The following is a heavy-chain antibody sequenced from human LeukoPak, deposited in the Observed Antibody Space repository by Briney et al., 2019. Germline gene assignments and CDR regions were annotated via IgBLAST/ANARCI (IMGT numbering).Heavy chain of an antibody. CDR3: TKDVYCSSTRCHKPYYYYYGVDV. CDR1: GFTFDHYA. CDR2: ISGDGAST. D-gene: IGHD2-2*02. Sequence: PGGCLRLSCAASGFTFDHYAMHWVRQAPGKGLEWVSLISGDGASTFYADSVKGRFTISRDNSKNSLHLQMNSLRTEDTALYYCTKDVYCSSTRCHKPYYYYYGVDVWGQGTSVTVSS. V-gene: IGHV3-43*02. J-gene: IGHJ6*02.